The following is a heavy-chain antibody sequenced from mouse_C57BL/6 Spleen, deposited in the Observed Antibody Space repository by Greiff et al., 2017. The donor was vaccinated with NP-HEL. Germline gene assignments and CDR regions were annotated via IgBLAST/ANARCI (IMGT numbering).Heavy chain of an antibody. V-gene: IGHV3-6*01. Sequence: EVKLMESGPGLVKPSQSLSLTCSVTGYSITSGYYWNWIRQFPGNKLEWMGYISYDGSNNYNPSLKNRISITRDTSKNQFFLKLNSVTTEDTATYYCARVEIYYGYDEDAMDYWGQGTSVTVSS. CDR3: ARVEIYYGYDEDAMDY. D-gene: IGHD2-2*01. CDR1: GYSITSGYY. CDR2: ISYDGSN. J-gene: IGHJ4*01.